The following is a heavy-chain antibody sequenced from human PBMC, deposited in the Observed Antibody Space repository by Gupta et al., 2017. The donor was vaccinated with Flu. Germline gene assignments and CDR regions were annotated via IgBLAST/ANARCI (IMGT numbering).Heavy chain of an antibody. CDR2: IIATFPPA. V-gene: IGHV1-69*01. Sequence: QVQLVQSGAEVRKTVPSVKVSCKASGDTFSTYIISWVRQAPGQGLEWMGRIIATFPPANYAQRFQGRVTRTADVSTSTAYMEVSSLTSEDTAVYYCARVGGCGGDCYFFDVWGQGALVTVSS. CDR3: ARVGGCGGDCYFFDV. CDR1: GDTFSTYI. D-gene: IGHD2-21*02. J-gene: IGHJ4*02.